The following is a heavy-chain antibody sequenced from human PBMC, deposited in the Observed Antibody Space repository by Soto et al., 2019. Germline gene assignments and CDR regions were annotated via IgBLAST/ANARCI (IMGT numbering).Heavy chain of an antibody. V-gene: IGHV1-2*04. Sequence: ASVKVSCKASGYTFTGYYMHWVRQAPGQGLEWMGWINPNSGGTNYAQEFQGWVTMTRDTSISTAYMEVSRLRSDDTAVYYGAGGGGDTAREAYYTYGMDFWGKGPTVIVSS. CDR2: INPNSGGT. D-gene: IGHD5-18*01. CDR1: GYTFTGYY. CDR3: AGGGGDTAREAYYTYGMDF. J-gene: IGHJ6*01.